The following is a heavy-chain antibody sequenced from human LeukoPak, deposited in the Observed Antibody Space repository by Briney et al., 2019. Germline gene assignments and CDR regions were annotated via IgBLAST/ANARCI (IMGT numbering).Heavy chain of an antibody. CDR2: ISTGGSP. Sequence: PGGSLRLSCAASGIIISNYYMNWVRQAPGKGLEWVSLISTGGSPYYTDSVKGRFTISRDNSKNTLFLQMNSLRAEDTAVYNCVRGFRGYSFDYWGQGTLVTVSS. CDR3: VRGFRGYSFDY. J-gene: IGHJ4*02. V-gene: IGHV3-53*01. CDR1: GIIISNYY.